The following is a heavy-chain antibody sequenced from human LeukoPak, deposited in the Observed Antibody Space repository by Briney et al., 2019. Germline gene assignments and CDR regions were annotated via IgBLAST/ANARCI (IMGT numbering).Heavy chain of an antibody. V-gene: IGHV3-23*01. D-gene: IGHD3-22*01. Sequence: PGGSLGLSCAASGFTFSSYAMSWVRQAPGKGLEWVSAISGSGGSTYYADSVKGRFTISRDNSKNTLYLQMNSLRAEDTSVYYCAKSSYYDSSGYYREYYFDYWGQGTLVTVSS. CDR3: AKSSYYDSSGYYREYYFDY. CDR1: GFTFSSYA. J-gene: IGHJ4*02. CDR2: ISGSGGST.